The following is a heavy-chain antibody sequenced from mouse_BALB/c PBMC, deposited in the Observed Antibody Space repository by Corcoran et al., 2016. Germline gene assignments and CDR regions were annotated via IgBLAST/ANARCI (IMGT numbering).Heavy chain of an antibody. V-gene: IGHV14-3*02. J-gene: IGHJ2*01. Sequence: EVQLQQSGAELVKPGASVKLSCTASGFNIKDTYMHWVKQRPKQGLEGIGRIDPANGNTKYDPKFQGKATITADTSSNPAYLQLSSLTSEDTAVYYCARMRNWDYFDYWGQGTTLTVSS. CDR1: GFNIKDTY. CDR2: IDPANGNT. D-gene: IGHD4-1*01. CDR3: ARMRNWDYFDY.